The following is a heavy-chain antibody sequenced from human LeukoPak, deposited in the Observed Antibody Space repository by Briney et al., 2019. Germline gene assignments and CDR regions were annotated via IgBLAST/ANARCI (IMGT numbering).Heavy chain of an antibody. D-gene: IGHD3-22*01. CDR3: ARVGGYYDSSGYLETLYFDY. V-gene: IGHV5-51*01. J-gene: IGHJ4*02. CDR1: GYSFTSYW. CDR2: IYPGDSDT. Sequence: RGESLKISGKGPGYSFTSYWIGWVRKMAGKGLEWMGIIYPGDSDTRYSPSLQGQVTISADKSISTAYLQWSSLKASDTAMYYCARVGGYYDSSGYLETLYFDYWGQGTLVTVSS.